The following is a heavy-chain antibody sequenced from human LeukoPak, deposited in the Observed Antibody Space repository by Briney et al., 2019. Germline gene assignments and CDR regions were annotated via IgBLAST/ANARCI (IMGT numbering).Heavy chain of an antibody. Sequence: PGGSLRRSCAASGVSVCTSYMSWVRQAPGKGLEWVSVIYSGGSTYYADSVKGRFTISRDNSKNTLYLLMNSVRAEDTAVYCCAKGPKHSTYWHRFDSWGQGTLVTVSS. D-gene: IGHD6-13*01. J-gene: IGHJ4*02. V-gene: IGHV3-53*01. CDR1: GVSVCTSY. CDR2: IYSGGST. CDR3: AKGPKHSTYWHRFDS.